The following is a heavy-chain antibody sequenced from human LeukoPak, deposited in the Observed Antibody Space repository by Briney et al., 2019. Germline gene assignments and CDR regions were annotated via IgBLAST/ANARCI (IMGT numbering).Heavy chain of an antibody. J-gene: IGHJ4*02. CDR3: ARDPAPSDYDFWSGYPYYSDY. CDR2: ISSSSSTI. V-gene: IGHV3-48*01. Sequence: GGSLRLSCAASGFTFSSYSMNWVRQAPGKGLEWVSYISSSSSTIYYADSVKGRFTISRDNAKNSLYLQMNSLRAEDTAVYYCARDPAPSDYDFWSGYPYYSDYWGQGTLVTVSS. CDR1: GFTFSSYS. D-gene: IGHD3-3*01.